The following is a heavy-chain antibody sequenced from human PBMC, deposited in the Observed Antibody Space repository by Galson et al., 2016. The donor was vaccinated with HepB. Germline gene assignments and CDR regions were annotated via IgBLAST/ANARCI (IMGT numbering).Heavy chain of an antibody. J-gene: IGHJ4*02. CDR3: ARGQGAYYDSSGYPFDY. Sequence: FTISRDNSKNTLYLQMNSLRAEDTAVYYCARGQGAYYDSSGYPFDYWGQGTLVTVSS. V-gene: IGHV3-30*01. D-gene: IGHD3-22*01.